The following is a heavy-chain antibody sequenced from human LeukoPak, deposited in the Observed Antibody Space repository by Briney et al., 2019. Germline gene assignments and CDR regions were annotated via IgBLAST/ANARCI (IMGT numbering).Heavy chain of an antibody. D-gene: IGHD1-1*01. CDR2: ISAYNGDT. CDR3: ASSIGTGTSEAHWLDP. V-gene: IGHV1-18*01. J-gene: IGHJ5*02. Sequence: GASVKVSCKSSGYIFTSYGISWVRQAPGQGLEWLGWISAYNGDTNFSPRFQGRVTLTTDSATSTAHMELRSLTSDDTAIYYCASSIGTGTSEAHWLDPWGQGTLVTVSS. CDR1: GYIFTSYG.